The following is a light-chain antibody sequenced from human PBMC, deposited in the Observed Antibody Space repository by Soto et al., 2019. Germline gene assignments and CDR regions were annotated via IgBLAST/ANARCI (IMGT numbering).Light chain of an antibody. J-gene: IGKJ1*01. V-gene: IGKV1-27*01. CDR3: QKYDSAPLT. CDR1: QGISNN. Sequence: DIQMTQSPSSLFASVGDRGTITCRASQGISNNLAWYQQKPGKVPRLLIYGASTLQSGVPSRFSGSGSGTDFTLTISSLQPEDVATYYCQKYDSAPLTFGQGTKVEFK. CDR2: GAS.